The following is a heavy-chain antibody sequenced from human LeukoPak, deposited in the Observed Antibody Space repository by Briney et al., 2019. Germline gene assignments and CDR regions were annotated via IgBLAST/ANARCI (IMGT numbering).Heavy chain of an antibody. Sequence: EASETLSLTCTVSSGSIGSSSNYWGWIRQAPGKGLEWIANVYYSGSTFYNPSLKSRVTISVDTSKNQFSLKLRSVTAADTAIYYCARASFNVVFGNWFDPWGQGTLVTVSS. D-gene: IGHD2-8*01. J-gene: IGHJ5*02. CDR2: VYYSGST. V-gene: IGHV4-39*01. CDR1: SGSIGSSSNY. CDR3: ARASFNVVFGNWFDP.